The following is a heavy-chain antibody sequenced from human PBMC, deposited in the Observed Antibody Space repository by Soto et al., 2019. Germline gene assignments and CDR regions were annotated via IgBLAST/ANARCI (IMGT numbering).Heavy chain of an antibody. D-gene: IGHD3-16*01. V-gene: IGHV4-30-4*01. CDR1: GGSISSGDSY. Sequence: PSETLSLTCTVSGGSISSGDSYWSWIRQSPGKGLEWIGYIYYSGSTYYNPSLRSRVTISVDTSKNQFSLKLNPVTAADTAVYFCAREGAASHSYYYGTDVWGQGTTVTVS. CDR2: IYYSGST. CDR3: AREGAASHSYYYGTDV. J-gene: IGHJ6*02.